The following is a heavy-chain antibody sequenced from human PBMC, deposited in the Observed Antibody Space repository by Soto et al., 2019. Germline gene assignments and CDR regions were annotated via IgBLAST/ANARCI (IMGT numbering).Heavy chain of an antibody. CDR2: ISYDGSNK. CDR1: GFTFSSYA. CDR3: AKDGGYDFWSGSSFDY. Sequence: QVQLVESGGGVVQPGRSLRLSCAASGFTFSSYAMHWVRQAPGKGLEWVAVISYDGSNKYYADSVKGRFTISRDNSKNTLYLQMNSLRAEDTAVYYCAKDGGYDFWSGSSFDYWGQGTLVTVSS. D-gene: IGHD3-3*01. J-gene: IGHJ4*02. V-gene: IGHV3-30-3*01.